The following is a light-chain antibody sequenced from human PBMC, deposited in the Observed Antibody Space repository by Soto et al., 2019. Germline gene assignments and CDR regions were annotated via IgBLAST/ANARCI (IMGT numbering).Light chain of an antibody. CDR1: NSDVGRYTL. CDR3: CAYAGLSTYG. J-gene: IGLJ1*01. Sequence: QSALTQPASVSGSPGQSITISCTGTNSDVGRYTLVTWYQQYPGKAPKLIIYEDNKRPSGVSNRFSGSKSGNTASLTISGLQAEDEADYHCCAYAGLSTYGFGTGTKVT. CDR2: EDN. V-gene: IGLV2-23*01.